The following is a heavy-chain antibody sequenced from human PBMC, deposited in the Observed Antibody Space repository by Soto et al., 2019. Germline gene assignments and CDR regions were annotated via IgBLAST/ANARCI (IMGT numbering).Heavy chain of an antibody. CDR2: ITNTSDTI. J-gene: IGHJ3*02. CDR1: GFTFKNYN. Sequence: EVQLVESGGNLVQPGGSLRLSCAASGFTFKNYNMTWVRQAPGKGVEWVSSITNTSDTIYYAYSVKGRFTISRDNAKNSVYLQISSLRDEDKAIYYGAGVRLTYGAFDIWGQGTMVTVSS. CDR3: AGVRLTYGAFDI. V-gene: IGHV3-48*02. D-gene: IGHD1-1*01.